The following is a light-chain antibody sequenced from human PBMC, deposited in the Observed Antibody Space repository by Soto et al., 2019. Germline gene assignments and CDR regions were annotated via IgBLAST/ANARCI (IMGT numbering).Light chain of an antibody. CDR1: SSDVGGYNY. V-gene: IGLV2-14*01. CDR3: SSYTSSSPYVV. Sequence: QSALTQPTSVSGSPGQSITVSCTGASSDVGGYNYVSWYQQYPGKAPKLLIYNVSHRPSGVSSRFSGSKSGNTASLTISGLQAEDEADYYCSSYTSSSPYVVFGGGTKVTVL. CDR2: NVS. J-gene: IGLJ2*01.